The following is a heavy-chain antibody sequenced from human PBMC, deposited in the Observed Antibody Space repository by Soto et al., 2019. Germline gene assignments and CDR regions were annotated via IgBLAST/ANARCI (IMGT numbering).Heavy chain of an antibody. CDR3: TGQSAAGAIDY. CDR1: GDSVSSNSAA. V-gene: IGHV6-1*01. CDR2: TYYRSKWYN. D-gene: IGHD2-8*02. Sequence: SQTLSLTCAISGDSVSSNSAAWRWIRQSPSRGLEWLGRTYYRSKWYNGYSVSVKSRITINPDTSKNQFSLQLNSVSPEDTAVYYCTGQSAAGAIDYWGRGTPVTVSS. J-gene: IGHJ4*02.